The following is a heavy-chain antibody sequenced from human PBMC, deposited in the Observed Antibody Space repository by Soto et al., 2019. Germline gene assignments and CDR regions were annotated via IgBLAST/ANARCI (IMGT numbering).Heavy chain of an antibody. D-gene: IGHD5-12*01. Sequence: SETLSLTCSVSGGSVTSGSYYWSWIRQPPGKGLEWIGYIYSSGGTSYNPSLKSRVTISVDASKNQFSLKLTSVTAADTAVYYCARDGDGYNNWGQGTLVTVSS. CDR3: ARDGDGYNN. J-gene: IGHJ4*02. CDR2: IYSSGGT. CDR1: GGSVTSGSYY. V-gene: IGHV4-61*01.